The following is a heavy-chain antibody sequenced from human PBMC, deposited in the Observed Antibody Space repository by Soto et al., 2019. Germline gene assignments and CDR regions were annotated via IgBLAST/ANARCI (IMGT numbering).Heavy chain of an antibody. CDR2: ISYSGDT. V-gene: IGHV4-39*07. J-gene: IGHJ5*02. CDR3: ARQSYYGGYARSFDP. Sequence: SETLSLTCTVSGGSISSSSYYWGWIRQPPGTELEWIASISYSGDTDYNPSLKSRVSMSIDTSRNQFSLRLSSVTAADTAVYYCARQSYYGGYARSFDPWGQGTLVTVSS. D-gene: IGHD4-17*01. CDR1: GGSISSSSYY.